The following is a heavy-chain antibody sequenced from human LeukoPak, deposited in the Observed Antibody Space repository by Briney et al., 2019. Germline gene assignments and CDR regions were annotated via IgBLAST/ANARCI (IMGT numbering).Heavy chain of an antibody. CDR2: INHSGST. CDR3: ARGIEAAGRGYFDY. CDR1: GGSFSGYY. D-gene: IGHD6-13*01. V-gene: IGHV4-34*01. Sequence: SETLSLTCAVYGGSFSGYYWSWIRQPPGKGLEWIGEINHSGSTNYNPSLKSRVTISVDTSKNQFSLKLSSVTAADTAVYYCARGIEAAGRGYFDYWGQGTLVTVSS. J-gene: IGHJ4*02.